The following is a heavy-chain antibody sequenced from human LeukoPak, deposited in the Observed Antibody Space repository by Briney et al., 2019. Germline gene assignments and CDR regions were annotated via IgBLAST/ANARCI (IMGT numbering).Heavy chain of an antibody. CDR1: GGSINSGGYY. Sequence: SETLSLTCTVSGGSINSGGYYWSWIRQHPGKGLEWIGYIYYRESTYYNPSLESRVTISTVTSRNQFFLTLSSVTAADTAVYYCARESYAISGHRYFQDWGQGTLVTVSS. D-gene: IGHD2-8*01. CDR3: ARESYAISGHRYFQD. J-gene: IGHJ1*01. CDR2: IYYREST. V-gene: IGHV4-31*03.